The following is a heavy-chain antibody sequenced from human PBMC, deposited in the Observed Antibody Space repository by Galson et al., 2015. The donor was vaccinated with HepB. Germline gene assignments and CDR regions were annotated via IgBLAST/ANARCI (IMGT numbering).Heavy chain of an antibody. CDR3: AKMGSYGDYDFDP. CDR2: IIGSGGST. Sequence: SLRLSCAVSGFTFRNYVMTWVRQAPGKGLEWVTSIIGSGGSTFYADSVKGRFTISRDNSKNTLFLQMNGLRVEDTAVYYCAKMGSYGDYDFDPWGQGTLGTVSS. D-gene: IGHD4-17*01. V-gene: IGHV3-23*01. CDR1: GFTFRNYV. J-gene: IGHJ5*02.